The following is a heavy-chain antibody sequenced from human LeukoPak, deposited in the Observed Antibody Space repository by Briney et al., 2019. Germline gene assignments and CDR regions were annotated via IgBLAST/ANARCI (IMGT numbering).Heavy chain of an antibody. V-gene: IGHV4-4*07. D-gene: IGHD6-13*01. J-gene: IGHJ6*03. Sequence: PSETLSLTCSISGVSISSSGYYWSWIRQPAGKGLEWIGRMYSSGSTNYNPSLTSRVTMSVDTSKNQLSLKLSSVTAADTAVYYCARGWAAAGTYSYYYMDVWGKGTTVTVSS. CDR1: GVSISSSGYY. CDR3: ARGWAAAGTYSYYYMDV. CDR2: MYSSGST.